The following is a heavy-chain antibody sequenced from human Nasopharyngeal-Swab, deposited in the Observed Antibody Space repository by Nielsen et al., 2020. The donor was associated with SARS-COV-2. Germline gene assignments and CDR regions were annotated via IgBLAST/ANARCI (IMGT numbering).Heavy chain of an antibody. CDR2: ISSSSSYI. Sequence: GSLKISCAASGFTFSSYSMNWVRQAPGKGLEWVSSISSSSSYIYYADSVKGRFTISRDNAKNSLYLQMNSLRAEDTAVYYCARAWELLGWFDPWGQGILVTVSS. V-gene: IGHV3-21*01. CDR1: GFTFSSYS. D-gene: IGHD1-26*01. J-gene: IGHJ5*02. CDR3: ARAWELLGWFDP.